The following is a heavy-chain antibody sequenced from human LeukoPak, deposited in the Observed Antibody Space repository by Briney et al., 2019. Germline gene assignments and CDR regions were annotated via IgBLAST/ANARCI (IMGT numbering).Heavy chain of an antibody. CDR2: IIPILGIA. V-gene: IGHV1-69*04. D-gene: IGHD2-15*01. CDR3: ASLVAARTPYYFDY. CDR1: GGTFSSYA. J-gene: IGHJ4*02. Sequence: SVKVSCKASGGTFSSYAISWVRQASGQGLEWMGRIIPILGIANYAQKFQGRVTITADKSTSTAYMELSSLRSEDTAVYYCASLVAARTPYYFDYWGQGTLVTVSS.